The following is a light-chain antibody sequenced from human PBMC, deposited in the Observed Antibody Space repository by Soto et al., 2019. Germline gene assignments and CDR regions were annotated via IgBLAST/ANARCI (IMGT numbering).Light chain of an antibody. J-gene: IGLJ2*01. CDR3: SSYTISSTVV. Sequence: QSALTQPASVSGSPGQSITISCTGTSSDVGAYNYVSWYQQHPGKTPKLIISDVSNRPSGVSNRFSGSKSGNTASLTISGLQAEDGADYYCSSYTISSTVVFGGGTKLTVL. CDR1: SSDVGAYNY. CDR2: DVS. V-gene: IGLV2-14*03.